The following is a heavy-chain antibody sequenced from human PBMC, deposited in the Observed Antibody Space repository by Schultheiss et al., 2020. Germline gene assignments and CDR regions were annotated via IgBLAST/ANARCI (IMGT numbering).Heavy chain of an antibody. Sequence: GESLKISCSASGFTFSSYAMHWVRQAPGKGLEWVSAISGSGGSTYYADSVKGRFTISRDNSKNTLYLQMNSLRAEDTAVYYCAKDVVITFGGVMGTFDYWGQGTLVTVSS. J-gene: IGHJ4*02. V-gene: IGHV3-23*01. CDR3: AKDVVITFGGVMGTFDY. CDR1: GFTFSSYA. D-gene: IGHD3-16*01. CDR2: ISGSGGST.